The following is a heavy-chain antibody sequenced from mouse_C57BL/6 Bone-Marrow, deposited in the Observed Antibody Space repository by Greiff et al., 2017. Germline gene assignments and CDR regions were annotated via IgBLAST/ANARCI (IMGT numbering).Heavy chain of an antibody. D-gene: IGHD1-1*01. CDR1: GFNIKDDY. Sequence: VQLKESGAELVRPGASVKLSCTASGFNIKDDYMHWVKQRPEQGLEWIGWIDPANGDTEYASKFQGKATITADTSSNTAYLQRISLTSEDTAVYYCTSITTVPFDYWGQGTTLTVSS. J-gene: IGHJ2*01. V-gene: IGHV14-4*01. CDR3: TSITTVPFDY. CDR2: IDPANGDT.